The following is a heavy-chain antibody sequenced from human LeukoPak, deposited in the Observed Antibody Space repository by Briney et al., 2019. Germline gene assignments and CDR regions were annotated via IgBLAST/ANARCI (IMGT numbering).Heavy chain of an antibody. D-gene: IGHD3-10*01. Sequence: GGSLRLSCAASGFTFSSYAMNWVRQAPGKGLERVSIISGSGTNTYYADSVKGRFTISRDNSKNTLYLQMNSLRAEDTAVYYCAKSNYPVDCWGQGTQVIVSS. J-gene: IGHJ4*02. V-gene: IGHV3-23*01. CDR1: GFTFSSYA. CDR2: ISGSGTNT. CDR3: AKSNYPVDC.